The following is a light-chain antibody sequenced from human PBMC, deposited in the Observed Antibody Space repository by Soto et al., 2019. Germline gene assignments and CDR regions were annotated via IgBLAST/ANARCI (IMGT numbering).Light chain of an antibody. CDR2: GAS. CDR1: QFMSSNY. Sequence: EIVMTQSPCTLSLAPXXXXXXXFRASQFMSSNYLSWYRQKPGQAPRLLIYGASTRATGIPSRFSGSGSGTEFTLTISSLQPDDFATYYCQQYNSYSFGQGTKVDI. J-gene: IGKJ1*01. CDR3: QQYNSYS. V-gene: IGKV3D-7*01.